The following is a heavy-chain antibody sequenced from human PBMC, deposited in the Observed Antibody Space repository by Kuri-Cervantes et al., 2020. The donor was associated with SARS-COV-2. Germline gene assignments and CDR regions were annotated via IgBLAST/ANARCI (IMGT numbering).Heavy chain of an antibody. V-gene: IGHV4-30-4*08. CDR2: IYYSGST. J-gene: IGHJ4*02. CDR1: GDSLRSGAHY. Sequence: LRLSCTVSGDSLRSGAHYWSWIRQTPGKGLEWIGNIYYSGSTYYNPSLKSRVTISVDTSQNQFSLRLSAVTAADTAVYFCARGGVYFGSTTFFNYPDYWGQGTLVTVSS. D-gene: IGHD3-10*01. CDR3: ARGGVYFGSTTFFNYPDY.